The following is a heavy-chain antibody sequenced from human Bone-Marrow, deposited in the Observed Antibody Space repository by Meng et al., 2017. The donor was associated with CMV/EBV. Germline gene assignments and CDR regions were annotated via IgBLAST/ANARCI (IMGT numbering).Heavy chain of an antibody. CDR1: GFTFSSYH. CDR2: ISTSSSYI. CDR3: ARGRGSLLGI. Sequence: GESLKISCTASGFTFSSYHMNWVRQAPGKGLEWVSSISTSSSYIYYADSVKGRFTISRDNAKNSLYLQMNSLRAEDTAVYYCARGRGSLLGIWGQGTMVTGSS. V-gene: IGHV3-21*01. D-gene: IGHD3-16*01. J-gene: IGHJ3*02.